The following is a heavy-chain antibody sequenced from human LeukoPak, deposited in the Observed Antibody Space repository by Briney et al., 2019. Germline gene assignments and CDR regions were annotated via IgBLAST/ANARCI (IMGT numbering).Heavy chain of an antibody. D-gene: IGHD2-15*01. V-gene: IGHV3-7*01. CDR3: ARGGAPEGYCSGGSCYPPDY. CDR1: GFTFSSYW. J-gene: IGHJ4*02. Sequence: GGSLRLSCAASGFTFSSYWMSWVRQAPGKGLEWVANIKQDGSEKYYVDSVKGRFTISRDNAKNPLYLQMNSLRAEDTAVYYCARGGAPEGYCSGGSCYPPDYWGQGTLVTVSS. CDR2: IKQDGSEK.